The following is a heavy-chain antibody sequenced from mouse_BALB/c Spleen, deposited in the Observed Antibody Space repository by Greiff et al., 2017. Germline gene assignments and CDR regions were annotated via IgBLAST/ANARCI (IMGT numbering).Heavy chain of an antibody. CDR2: IHYSGST. CDR3: ARSWELGRDWYFDV. CDR1: GYSITSGYS. D-gene: IGHD4-1*01. V-gene: IGHV3-1*02. J-gene: IGHJ1*01. Sequence: EVKLQESGPDLVKPSQSLSLTCTVTGYSITSGYSWHWIRQFPGNKLEWMGYIHYSGSTNYNPSLKSRISITRDTSKNQFFLQLNSVTTEDTATYYCARSWELGRDWYFDVWGAGTTVTVSS.